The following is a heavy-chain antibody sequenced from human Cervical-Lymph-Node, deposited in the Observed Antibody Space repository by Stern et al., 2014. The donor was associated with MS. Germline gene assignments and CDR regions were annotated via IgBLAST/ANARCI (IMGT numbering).Heavy chain of an antibody. J-gene: IGHJ6*02. CDR2: IHPHRGDT. V-gene: IGHV1-2*06. Sequence: QVQLVQSGAEVKKPGASVMVPCKASGYTFTGYYLHWVRQAPGPGLEWMGRIHPHRGDTQYAPNLQDTVTMTRDTSISPAYMELSRLRSDDTAVYYCARSLNWNDVEDYHYGLDVWGQGTTVTVSS. CDR1: GYTFTGYY. D-gene: IGHD1-1*01. CDR3: ARSLNWNDVEDYHYGLDV.